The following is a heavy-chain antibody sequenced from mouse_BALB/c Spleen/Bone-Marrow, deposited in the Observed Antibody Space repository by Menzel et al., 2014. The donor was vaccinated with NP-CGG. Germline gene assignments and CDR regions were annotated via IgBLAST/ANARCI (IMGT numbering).Heavy chain of an antibody. CDR1: GYRLTSYV. Sequence: EVQLQQSGPELVKPGASVKMSCKASGYRLTSYVMHWVKQKPGQGLEWIGYINPYNDGTKYNEKLKGKATLTSDKSSSTAYLELSSLTSADSAVYYCGRGVYYDYDEGAMDYWGQGTSVTVSS. CDR2: INPYNDGT. V-gene: IGHV1-14*01. J-gene: IGHJ4*01. CDR3: GRGVYYDYDEGAMDY. D-gene: IGHD2-4*01.